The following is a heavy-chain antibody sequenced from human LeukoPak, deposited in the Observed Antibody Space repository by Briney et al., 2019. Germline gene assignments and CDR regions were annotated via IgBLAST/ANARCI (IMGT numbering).Heavy chain of an antibody. CDR2: IYPGDSDT. V-gene: IGHV5-51*01. CDR1: GYNFATSW. Sequence: GESLKTSCKASGYNFATSWIGWVRQMPGKGLEWMGIIYPGDSDTRYSPSFQGQVTISADKSISTAYLQWSSLKASDTAMYYCARIGVVTAITDAFDIWGQGTMVTVSS. J-gene: IGHJ3*02. D-gene: IGHD2-21*02. CDR3: ARIGVVTAITDAFDI.